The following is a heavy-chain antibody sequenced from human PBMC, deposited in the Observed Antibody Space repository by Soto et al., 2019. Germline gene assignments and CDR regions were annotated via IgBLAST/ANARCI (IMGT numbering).Heavy chain of an antibody. V-gene: IGHV4-39*01. Sequence: SETLSLTCNVSGGSISSSSYYWGWIRQPPGKGLEWIGSIYYSGYTYYNPSLKSRVTMSVDTSKNQFSLKLSSVTAADTAVYYCARQRTSVVTQAYFDVWGPGSLVTVSS. CDR2: IYYSGYT. J-gene: IGHJ4*02. D-gene: IGHD2-21*02. CDR3: ARQRTSVVTQAYFDV. CDR1: GGSISSSSYY.